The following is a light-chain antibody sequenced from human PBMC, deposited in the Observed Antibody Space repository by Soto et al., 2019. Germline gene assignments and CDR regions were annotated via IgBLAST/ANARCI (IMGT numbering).Light chain of an antibody. CDR2: KVS. CDR1: QSLVYSDGNTY. V-gene: IGKV2-30*01. CDR3: MQGTHWPPQFT. J-gene: IGKJ3*01. Sequence: DVVMTQSPLSLPVTLGQPASISCRSSQSLVYSDGNTYLNWFQQRQGQSPRRLIYKVSNRDSGVPDRFSGSGSGTDFTLKISRVEAEDVGVYYCMQGTHWPPQFTFGPGTKVDIK.